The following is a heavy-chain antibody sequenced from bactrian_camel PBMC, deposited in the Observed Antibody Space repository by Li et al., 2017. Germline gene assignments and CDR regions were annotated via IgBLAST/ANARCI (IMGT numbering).Heavy chain of an antibody. J-gene: IGHJ4*01. CDR1: GFTFSKYW. CDR2: INPGGDTA. Sequence: QLVESGGGLVQPGGSLRLSCAVSGFTFSKYWMNWVRQAPGKGLEWVSTINPGGDTAYYADSVKGRFTISRDNAKNTVYLQMGSLKPEDTAVYYCATGQAVSYYNDYDVGYWGQGTQVTVS. V-gene: IGHV3S25*01. D-gene: IGHD4*01. CDR3: ATGQAVSYYNDYDVGY.